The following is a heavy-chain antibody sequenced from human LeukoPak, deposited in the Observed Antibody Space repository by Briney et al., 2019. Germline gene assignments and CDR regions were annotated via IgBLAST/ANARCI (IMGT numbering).Heavy chain of an antibody. CDR1: GGSISNNNYY. J-gene: IGHJ4*02. CDR2: IYYSGST. Sequence: SETLSLTCTVPGGSISNNNYYWGWIRQHPGKGLEWIGYIYYSGSTYYNPSLKSRVTISVDTSKNQFSLKLSSVTAADTAVYYCARAVIMTTVTFDYWGQGTLVTVSS. V-gene: IGHV4-31*03. CDR3: ARAVIMTTVTFDY. D-gene: IGHD4-17*01.